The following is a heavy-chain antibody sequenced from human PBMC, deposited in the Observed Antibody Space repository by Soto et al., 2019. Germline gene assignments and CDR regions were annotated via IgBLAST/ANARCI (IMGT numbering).Heavy chain of an antibody. CDR3: ARSGYCSSTSCYDYYYYYYMDV. CDR2: ISAYNGNT. D-gene: IGHD2-2*03. J-gene: IGHJ6*03. Sequence: ASVKVSCKASGYTFTSYGISWVRQAPGQGLEWMGWISAYNGNTNYPQKLQGRVTMTTDTSTSTAYMELRSLRSDDTAVYYCARSGYCSSTSCYDYYYYYYMDVWGKGTTVTVSS. V-gene: IGHV1-18*01. CDR1: GYTFTSYG.